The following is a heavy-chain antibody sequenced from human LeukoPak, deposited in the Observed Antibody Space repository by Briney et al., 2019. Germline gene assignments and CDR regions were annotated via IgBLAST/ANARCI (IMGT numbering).Heavy chain of an antibody. D-gene: IGHD4-23*01. Sequence: SETLFLTCTVSGGSVSSGSYYWSWIRQPPGKGLEWIGYIYYSGSTNYNPSLKSRVTISVDTSKNQFSLKLSSVTAADTAVYYCARDSVDYGGNSESRDYWGQGTLVTVSS. CDR1: GGSVSSGSYY. CDR3: ARDSVDYGGNSESRDY. V-gene: IGHV4-61*01. CDR2: IYYSGST. J-gene: IGHJ4*02.